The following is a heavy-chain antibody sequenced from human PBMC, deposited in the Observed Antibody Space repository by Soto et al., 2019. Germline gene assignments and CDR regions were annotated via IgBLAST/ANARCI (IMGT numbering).Heavy chain of an antibody. CDR3: ARDVRGWYRGSYYYYGMDV. V-gene: IGHV5-51*01. CDR1: GYSFTSYW. J-gene: IGHJ6*02. CDR2: IYPGDSDT. Sequence: GDSLEISCKVSGYSFTSYWIGWVRQMPGKGLEWMGIIYPGDSDTRYSPSFQGQVTISADKSISTAYLQWSSLKASDTAMYYCARDVRGWYRGSYYYYGMDVWGQGNTVTASS. D-gene: IGHD6-19*01.